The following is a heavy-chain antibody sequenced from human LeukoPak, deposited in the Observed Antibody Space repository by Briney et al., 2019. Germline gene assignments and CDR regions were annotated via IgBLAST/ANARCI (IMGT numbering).Heavy chain of an antibody. Sequence: GGSLRLSCAASGFTFSDYILDWVRQAPGKGLEWIGRIRRKRNGYTTEFAASVKGRFTISRDDSEKSMYLHMNNVKTEDTAVYYCSREGAQGDQGAFDVCGQGAMVTVSS. D-gene: IGHD2-21*01. CDR2: IRRKRNGYTT. J-gene: IGHJ3*01. CDR1: GFTFSDYI. CDR3: SREGAQGDQGAFDV. V-gene: IGHV3-72*01.